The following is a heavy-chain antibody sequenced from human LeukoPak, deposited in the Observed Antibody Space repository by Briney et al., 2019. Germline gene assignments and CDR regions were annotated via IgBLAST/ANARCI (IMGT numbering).Heavy chain of an antibody. CDR3: ARARYYYDSSGYYATFLAYYFDY. CDR2: INHSGST. J-gene: IGHJ4*02. CDR1: GGSFSGYY. V-gene: IGHV4-34*01. Sequence: SETLSLTCAVYGGSFSGYYWSWLRQPPGKGLEWIGEINHSGSTNYNPSLKSRVTISVDTSKNQFSLKLSSVTAADTAVYYCARARYYYDSSGYYATFLAYYFDYWGQGTLVTVSS. D-gene: IGHD3-22*01.